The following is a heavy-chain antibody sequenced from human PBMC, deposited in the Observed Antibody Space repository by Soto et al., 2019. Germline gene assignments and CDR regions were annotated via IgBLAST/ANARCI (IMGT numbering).Heavy chain of an antibody. CDR3: AKEPVGPDWYFDL. CDR2: ISGRGIST. J-gene: IGHJ2*01. V-gene: IGHV3-23*01. CDR1: GFTFRSYV. Sequence: DVQLLESGGGLVQPGGSLRLSCAASGFTFRSYVMSWVRQAPGKGLEWVSGISGRGISTHYEDSVKGRFTVSRDNSKNTLYLQMNSLRAEDTAVYNCAKEPVGPDWYFDLWGRGTLVTVSS.